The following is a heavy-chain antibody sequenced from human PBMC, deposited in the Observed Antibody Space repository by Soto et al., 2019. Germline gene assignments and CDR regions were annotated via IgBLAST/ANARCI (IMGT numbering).Heavy chain of an antibody. Sequence: PSETLSLTCAVYGGSFSGYYWSWIRQPPGKGLEWIGEINHSGSTNYNPSLKSRVTISVDTSKNQFSLKLSSVTAADTAVYYCARLPPHHSSSWFRFHPVVYCYGMDVWGQGTTVTVSS. J-gene: IGHJ6*02. V-gene: IGHV4-34*01. CDR2: INHSGST. D-gene: IGHD6-13*01. CDR1: GGSFSGYY. CDR3: ARLPPHHSSSWFRFHPVVYCYGMDV.